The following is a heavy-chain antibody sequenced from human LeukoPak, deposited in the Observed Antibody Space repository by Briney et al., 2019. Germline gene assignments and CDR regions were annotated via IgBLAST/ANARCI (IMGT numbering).Heavy chain of an antibody. CDR3: AREGKDIVVVPAAMRYYYYMDV. J-gene: IGHJ6*03. D-gene: IGHD2-2*01. Sequence: SETLSLTCTVSGGSISSYYWSWIRQPPGKGLEWIGYIYYSGSTNYNPSLKSRVTISVDTSKNQFSLKLSSVTAVDTAVYYCAREGKDIVVVPAAMRYYYYMDVWGKGTTVTISS. V-gene: IGHV4-59*01. CDR1: GGSISSYY. CDR2: IYYSGST.